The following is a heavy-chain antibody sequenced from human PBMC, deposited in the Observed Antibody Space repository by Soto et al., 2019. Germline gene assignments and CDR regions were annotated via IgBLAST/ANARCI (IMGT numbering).Heavy chain of an antibody. V-gene: IGHV3-23*01. D-gene: IGHD3-10*01. CDR2: ITDTGGDA. Sequence: EVQLLESGGDLKQPGGSLRLSCVASGLTFGSRAMTWVRQAPGEGLQWVSTITDTGGDAKYADSVRGRFVISRDNSKKTLYLQMTSLTAEASAMYYCARGSTDSYPGSRIFDFWGRGTLVTVSS. J-gene: IGHJ4*02. CDR1: GLTFGSRA. CDR3: ARGSTDSYPGSRIFDF.